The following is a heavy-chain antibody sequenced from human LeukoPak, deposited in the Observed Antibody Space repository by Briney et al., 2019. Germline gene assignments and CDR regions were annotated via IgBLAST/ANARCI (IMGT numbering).Heavy chain of an antibody. Sequence: GGSLRLSCAASGSTFSDYYMSWIRQAPGKGLEWVSYISSSSSYTNYADSVKGRFTISRDNAKNSLYLQMNSLRAEDTAVYYCARDHQGDYYGSGSVDYWGQGTLVTVSS. J-gene: IGHJ4*02. CDR3: ARDHQGDYYGSGSVDY. D-gene: IGHD3-10*01. CDR1: GSTFSDYY. CDR2: ISSSSSYT. V-gene: IGHV3-11*06.